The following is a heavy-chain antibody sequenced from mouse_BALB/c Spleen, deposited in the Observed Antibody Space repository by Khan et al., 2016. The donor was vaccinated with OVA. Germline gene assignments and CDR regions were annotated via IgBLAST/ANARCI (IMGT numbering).Heavy chain of an antibody. V-gene: IGHV1S81*02. D-gene: IGHD2-4*01. Sequence: QVQLKESGAELVKPGASVRLSCTASGYTFPSYYLYWVKQRPGQGLAWIGDINPSSGGTNFNEKFKSKATLTVDKSSSTAYIQLHSLTSEDAAVYYCTRTVYDSFAYWGQETLVTVSA. CDR3: TRTVYDSFAY. J-gene: IGHJ3*01. CDR1: GYTFPSYY. CDR2: INPSSGGT.